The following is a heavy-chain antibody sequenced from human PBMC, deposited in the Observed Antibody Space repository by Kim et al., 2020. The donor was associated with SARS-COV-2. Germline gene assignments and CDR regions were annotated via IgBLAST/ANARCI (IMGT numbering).Heavy chain of an antibody. CDR3: ARVPYGSGTVDY. V-gene: IGHV4-31*03. CDR2: IYYSGST. J-gene: IGHJ4*02. Sequence: SETLSLTCTVSGGSISSGGYYWSWIRQHPGKGLEWIGYIYYSGSTYYNPSLKSRVTISVDTSKNQFSLKLSSVTAADTAVYYCARVPYGSGTVDYWGQGTLVTVSS. D-gene: IGHD3-10*01. CDR1: GGSISSGGYY.